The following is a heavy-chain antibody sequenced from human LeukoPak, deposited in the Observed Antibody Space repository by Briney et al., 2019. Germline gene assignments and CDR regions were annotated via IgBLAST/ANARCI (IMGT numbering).Heavy chain of an antibody. J-gene: IGHJ3*02. CDR3: AKGWESYDPSGYLDAFDI. V-gene: IGHV3-33*06. CDR2: TWYDGSNK. CDR1: GFTFRSYG. D-gene: IGHD1-26*01. Sequence: GRSLRLSCAGSGFTFRSYGMHWVRQAPGKGLEWVAVTWYDGSNKYYADSVKGRFTISRDNSKNTLYLQMNSLRAEDTAVYYCAKGWESYDPSGYLDAFDIWGQGTMVTVSS.